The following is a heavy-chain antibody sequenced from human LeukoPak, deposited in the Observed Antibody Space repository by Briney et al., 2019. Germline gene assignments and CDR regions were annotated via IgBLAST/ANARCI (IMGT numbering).Heavy chain of an antibody. D-gene: IGHD3-22*01. CDR1: GYTLTELS. CDR3: ATSYYYDSSGYYFPPAY. CDR2: FGPEDGET. J-gene: IGHJ4*02. Sequence: ASVKVSCKVSGYTLTELSMHWVRQAPGKGLEWMGGFGPEDGETIYAQKFQGRVTMTEDTSTDTAYMELSSLRSEDTAVYYCATSYYYDSSGYYFPPAYWGQGTLVTVSS. V-gene: IGHV1-24*01.